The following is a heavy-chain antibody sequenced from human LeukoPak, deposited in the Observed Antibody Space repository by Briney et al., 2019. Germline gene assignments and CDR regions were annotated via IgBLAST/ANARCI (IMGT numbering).Heavy chain of an antibody. V-gene: IGHV3-30*02. CDR3: AKGSTVLRYFDWPTPFDY. D-gene: IGHD3-9*01. Sequence: GGSLRLSCAASGFTFSSYGMHWVRQAPGKGLEWVAFIHYDGSNRYYADSVKGRFTISRDNSKNTLYLLMNSLTAEDTAVYYCAKGSTVLRYFDWPTPFDYWGQGTLVTVSS. CDR1: GFTFSSYG. J-gene: IGHJ4*02. CDR2: IHYDGSNR.